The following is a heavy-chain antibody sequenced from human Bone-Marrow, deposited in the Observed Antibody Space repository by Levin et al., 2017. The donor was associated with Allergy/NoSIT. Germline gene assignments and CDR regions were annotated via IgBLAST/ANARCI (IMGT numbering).Heavy chain of an antibody. J-gene: IGHJ6*02. V-gene: IGHV3-23*01. CDR1: GFTFSSYA. CDR3: AKYQGSSGWYPEDYYYYGMDV. CDR2: ISGSGGST. D-gene: IGHD6-19*01. Sequence: LSLTCAASGFTFSSYAMSWVRQAPGKGLEWVSAISGSGGSTYYADSVKGRFTISRDNSKNTPYLQMNSLRAEDTAVYYCAKYQGSSGWYPEDYYYYGMDVWGQGTTVTVSS.